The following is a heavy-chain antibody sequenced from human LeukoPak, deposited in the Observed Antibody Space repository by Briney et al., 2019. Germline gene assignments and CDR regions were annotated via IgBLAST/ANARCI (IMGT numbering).Heavy chain of an antibody. CDR1: GATFSIYA. J-gene: IGHJ1*01. D-gene: IGHD6-19*01. Sequence: GASVKVSCKASGATFSIYAISLVRQAPGQGLELMWMIIPLIDITNYVHKFQGRVTITADKSTSTAYMELSSVRSEDTAVYYCARPYCGWYSVCIDGYFQHWGQGTLVTVSS. V-gene: IGHV1-69*04. CDR3: ARPYCGWYSVCIDGYFQH. CDR2: IIPLIDIT.